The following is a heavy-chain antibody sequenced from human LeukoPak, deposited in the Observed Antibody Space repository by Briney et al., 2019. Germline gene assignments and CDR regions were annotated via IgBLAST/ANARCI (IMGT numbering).Heavy chain of an antibody. Sequence: GGSLRLSCAASGFTFSSYDMSWVRQAPGKGLEWVSAISGSGGSTYYADSVKGRFTISRDNAKNSLYLQMNSLRAEDTAVYYCARVGLRWELWFDPWGQGTLVTVSS. CDR3: ARVGLRWELWFDP. J-gene: IGHJ5*02. CDR2: ISGSGGST. V-gene: IGHV3-23*01. D-gene: IGHD1-26*01. CDR1: GFTFSSYD.